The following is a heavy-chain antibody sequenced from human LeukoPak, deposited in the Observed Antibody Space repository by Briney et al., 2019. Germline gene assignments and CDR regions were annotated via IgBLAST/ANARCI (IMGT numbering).Heavy chain of an antibody. CDR1: GFTVSSNY. CDR2: IYSGGST. CDR3: ARGVGDAPAMVTLRYYYYYYYMDV. D-gene: IGHD5-18*01. J-gene: IGHJ6*03. V-gene: IGHV3-53*01. Sequence: GGSLRLSCAASGFTVSSNYMSWVRQAPGKGLEWVSVIYSGGSTYYEDSVKGRFNISRDNSMNTLYLQMNSLRAEDTSVYYCARGVGDAPAMVTLRYYYYYYYMDVWGKGTTVTVSS.